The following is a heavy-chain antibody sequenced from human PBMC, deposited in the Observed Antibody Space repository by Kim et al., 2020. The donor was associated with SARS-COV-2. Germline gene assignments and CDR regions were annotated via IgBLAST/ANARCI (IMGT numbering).Heavy chain of an antibody. D-gene: IGHD4-17*01. Sequence: GGSLRLSCEASGFTLSNYGLTWVRQAPGKGLEWVSTIWDTGDNTKYGDSVRGRFTISRDRSKNTVFLQMNSLRGEDTAVYYCGRDPNGDYAGAFEFWGRGTMVIVSS. CDR2: IWDTGDNT. CDR3: GRDPNGDYAGAFEF. CDR1: GFTLSNYG. V-gene: IGHV3-23*01. J-gene: IGHJ3*01.